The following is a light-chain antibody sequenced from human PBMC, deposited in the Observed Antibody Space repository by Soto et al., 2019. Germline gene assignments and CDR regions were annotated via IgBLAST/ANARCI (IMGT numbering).Light chain of an antibody. V-gene: IGLV2-8*01. CDR3: CSFAGTYPPSV. CDR1: SSDVGGYNY. CDR2: KFS. Sequence: QSALTQPPSASGSPGQSVTISCTGTSSDVGGYNYVSWYQQYPGNAPKLIIYKFSLRPSGVRDRFSGYKSGKTASLTVSGLQPEDEADSSCCSFAGTYPPSVFGSVTKLTVL. J-gene: IGLJ1*01.